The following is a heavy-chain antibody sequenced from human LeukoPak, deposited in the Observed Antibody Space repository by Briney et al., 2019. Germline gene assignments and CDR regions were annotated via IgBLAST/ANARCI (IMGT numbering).Heavy chain of an antibody. CDR3: ARHKSSEWGAGDFDY. D-gene: IGHD3-3*01. CDR2: IYHSGST. J-gene: IGHJ4*02. Sequence: SETLSLTCAVSGYSLSSGYYWGWIRQPPGKGLEWIGSIYHSGSTYYNPSLKSRVTISVDTSKNQFSLKLSSVTAADTAVYYCARHKSSEWGAGDFDYWGQGTLVTVSS. V-gene: IGHV4-38-2*01. CDR1: GYSLSSGYY.